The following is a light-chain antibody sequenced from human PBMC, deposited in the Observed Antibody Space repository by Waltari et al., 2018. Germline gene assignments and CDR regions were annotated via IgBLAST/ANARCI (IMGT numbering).Light chain of an antibody. CDR2: DAS. CDR1: QSVSGN. J-gene: IGKJ4*01. Sequence: EIVMTQSPATLSVSSGETATLSCRASQSVSGNLAWYPQKPSQAHRLLIYDASIRATDIPATFSGSGSGTEFTLTISSLQSEDFAVYYCQQYSSWPLTFAGGTKVEIK. CDR3: QQYSSWPLT. V-gene: IGKV3-15*01.